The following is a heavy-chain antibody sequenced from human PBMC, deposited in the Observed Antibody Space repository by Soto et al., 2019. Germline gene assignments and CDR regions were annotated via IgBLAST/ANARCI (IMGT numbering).Heavy chain of an antibody. CDR1: GFTFSSYA. CDR3: AKLPQYETLTGYLNYFDY. CDR2: VSGSGGST. Sequence: PGGSLRLSCAASGFTFSSYAMSWVRQAPGKGLEWVSSVSGSGGSTYYADSVKGRFTISRDNSKNTVYLQMNSLRAEDTAVYFCAKLPQYETLTGYLNYFDYWGPGFLVIVSS. D-gene: IGHD3-9*01. V-gene: IGHV3-23*01. J-gene: IGHJ4*02.